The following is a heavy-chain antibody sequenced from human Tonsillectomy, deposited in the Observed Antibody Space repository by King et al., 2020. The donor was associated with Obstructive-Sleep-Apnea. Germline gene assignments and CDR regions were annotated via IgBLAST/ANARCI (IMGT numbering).Heavy chain of an antibody. V-gene: IGHV3-9*01. J-gene: IGHJ4*02. CDR1: GFTFDDYA. CDR2: ISWNSGSI. CDR3: AKDILYSSSWSALDY. Sequence: VQLVESGGGLVQPGRSLRLSCAASGFTFDDYAMHWVRQAPGKGLEWVSGISWNSGSIGYADSVKGRFTISRDNAKNSLYLQMNSLIAEDTALYYCAKDILYSSSWSALDYWGQGTLVTVSS. D-gene: IGHD6-13*01.